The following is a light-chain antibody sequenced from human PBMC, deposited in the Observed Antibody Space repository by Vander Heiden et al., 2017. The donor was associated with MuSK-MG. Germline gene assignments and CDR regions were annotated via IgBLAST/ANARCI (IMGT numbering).Light chain of an antibody. CDR3: QQYSAYPLT. J-gene: IGKJ4*01. Sequence: DSQMTQSPSILSASVGDRVTITCRASQNIRGWLAWFQQKPGKAPKLLIYKTSGLENGVPSRFSGSASGTDFTLTISSLQPDDFATYYCQQYSAYPLTFGGGTKVEIK. CDR2: KTS. CDR1: QNIRGW. V-gene: IGKV1-5*03.